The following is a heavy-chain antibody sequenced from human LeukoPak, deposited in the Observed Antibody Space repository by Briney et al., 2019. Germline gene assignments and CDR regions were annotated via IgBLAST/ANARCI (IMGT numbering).Heavy chain of an antibody. CDR2: IKGDGSDN. CDR3: AREVVTTGRHYDY. Sequence: GGSLRLSCAASGFTFSSYWMSWVRQAPGKGLEWVANIKGDGSDNHYVDSVRGRFTVSRDNAKNTLYLQMNSLRGEDTAVYYCAREVVTTGRHYDYWGQGTLVTVSS. J-gene: IGHJ4*02. CDR1: GFTFSSYW. V-gene: IGHV3-7*04. D-gene: IGHD1-1*01.